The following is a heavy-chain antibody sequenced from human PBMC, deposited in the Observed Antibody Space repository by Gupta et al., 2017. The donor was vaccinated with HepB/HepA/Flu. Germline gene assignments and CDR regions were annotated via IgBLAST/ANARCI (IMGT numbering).Heavy chain of an antibody. CDR3: ARGVGYSSSWYLHGYYYYMDV. V-gene: IGHV4-34*01. D-gene: IGHD6-13*01. Sequence: QVQLQQWGAGLLKPSETLSLTCAVYGGSFSGYYWSWIRQPPGKGLEWIGEINHSGSTNYNPSLKSRVTISVDTSKNQFSLKLSSVTAADTAVYYCARGVGYSSSWYLHGYYYYMDVWGKGTTVTVSS. J-gene: IGHJ6*03. CDR1: GGSFSGYY. CDR2: INHSGST.